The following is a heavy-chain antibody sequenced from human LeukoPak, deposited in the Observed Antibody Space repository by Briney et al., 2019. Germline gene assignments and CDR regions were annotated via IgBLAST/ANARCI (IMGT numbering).Heavy chain of an antibody. D-gene: IGHD3-16*01. V-gene: IGHV3-48*04. J-gene: IGHJ4*02. CDR1: GFTFSSCS. Sequence: GGSLRLSCAASGFTFSSCSMNWVRQAPGKGLEWVSYISSSSSTIYYADSVKGRFTISRDNAKNSLYLQMNSLRAEDTAVYYCARDSVYGGDPYYFDYWGQGTLVTVSS. CDR2: ISSSSSTI. CDR3: ARDSVYGGDPYYFDY.